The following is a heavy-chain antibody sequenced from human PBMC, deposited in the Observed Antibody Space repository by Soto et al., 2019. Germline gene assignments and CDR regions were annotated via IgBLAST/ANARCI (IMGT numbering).Heavy chain of an antibody. Sequence: QVQLQASGPGLVKPSETLSLTCTVSGGSISSYYWSWIRQPPGKGLEWIGYIFYSGNTHYNPSLNSRVTISLDTSKNQFSLKLSSVTAAHTAVYYCARAGGNWFDPWGQGTLVTVSS. V-gene: IGHV4-59*08. J-gene: IGHJ5*02. CDR1: GGSISSYY. D-gene: IGHD1-26*01. CDR3: ARAGGNWFDP. CDR2: IFYSGNT.